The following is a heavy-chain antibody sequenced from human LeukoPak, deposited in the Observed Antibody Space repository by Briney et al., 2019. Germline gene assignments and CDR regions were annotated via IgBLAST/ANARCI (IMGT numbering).Heavy chain of an antibody. Sequence: SETLSLTCTVSGYSISSAYYWGWIRQPPGKGLEWIGSVSHSGSTYYNPSLKSRVTISLDTSKNQFSLKLSSVTAADTALYYCATIRYSGGYYDWFDPWGQGTLVTVSS. J-gene: IGHJ5*02. V-gene: IGHV4-38-2*02. CDR2: VSHSGST. CDR1: GYSISSAYY. D-gene: IGHD1-26*01. CDR3: ATIRYSGGYYDWFDP.